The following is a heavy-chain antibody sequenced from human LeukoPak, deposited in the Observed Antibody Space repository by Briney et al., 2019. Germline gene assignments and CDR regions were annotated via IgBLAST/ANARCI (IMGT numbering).Heavy chain of an antibody. CDR1: GYTFTSYG. CDR2: ISAYNGNT. D-gene: IGHD3-10*01. CDR3: ARDVLTMVRGAGY. J-gene: IGHJ4*02. V-gene: IGHV1-18*01. Sequence: VASVKVSCKASGYTFTSYGISWVRQAPGQGLEWMGWISAYNGNTNYAQKLQGRVTMTTDTSTSTAYMELSRLRSDDTAVYYCARDVLTMVRGAGYWGQGTLVTVSS.